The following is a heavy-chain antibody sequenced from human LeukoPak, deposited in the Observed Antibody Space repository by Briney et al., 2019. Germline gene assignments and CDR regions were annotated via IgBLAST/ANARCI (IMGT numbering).Heavy chain of an antibody. CDR1: GGSFSSYY. D-gene: IGHD1-26*01. V-gene: IGHV4-59*12. J-gene: IGHJ4*02. Sequence: PSETLSLTCAVYGGSFSSYYWSWIRQPPGKGLEWIGYIYYSGSTNYNPSLKSRVTISVDTSKNQLSLKLSSVTAADTAVYYCARGVGLTQGGSFDYWGQGTLVTVSS. CDR3: ARGVGLTQGGSFDY. CDR2: IYYSGST.